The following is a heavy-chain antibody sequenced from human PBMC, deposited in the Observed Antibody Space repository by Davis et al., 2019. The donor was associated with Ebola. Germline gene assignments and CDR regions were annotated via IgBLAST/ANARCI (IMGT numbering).Heavy chain of an antibody. V-gene: IGHV4-39*01. CDR1: GGSISSSSYY. D-gene: IGHD6-6*01. J-gene: IGHJ4*02. CDR2: IYYSGST. CDR3: ARSNVEQLGAFDY. Sequence: GSLRLSCTVSGGSISSSSYYWGWIRQPPGKGLEWIGSIYYSGSTYYNPSLKSRVTISVDTSKNQFSLKLSSVTAADTAVYYCARSNVEQLGAFDYWGQGTLVTVSS.